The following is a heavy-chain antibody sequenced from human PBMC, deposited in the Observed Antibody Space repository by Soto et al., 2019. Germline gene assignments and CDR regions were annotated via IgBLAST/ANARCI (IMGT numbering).Heavy chain of an antibody. V-gene: IGHV1-2*02. Sequence: GASVKVSCKASGYTFTGYYMHWVRQAPGQGLEWMGWINPNSGGTSYAQKFQGRVTMTRDTSISTAYMELSRLSSDDTAVYYCASGTIFGVVTPYYYYYGMDVWGQGTTVTVSS. D-gene: IGHD3-3*01. J-gene: IGHJ6*02. CDR1: GYTFTGYY. CDR3: ASGTIFGVVTPYYYYYGMDV. CDR2: INPNSGGT.